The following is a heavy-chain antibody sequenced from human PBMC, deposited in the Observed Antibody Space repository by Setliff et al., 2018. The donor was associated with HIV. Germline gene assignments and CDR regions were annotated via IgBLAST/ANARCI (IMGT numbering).Heavy chain of an antibody. CDR1: GFTFSSYC. J-gene: IGHJ4*01. CDR3: AKDGISGGAYPPYYFDY. Sequence: PGGSLRLSCVASGFTFSSYCMDWFRQAPGKGLEWVSSISYGSTYIYQSDSVRGRFTISRDDAKKTLYLQMNSLGVEDTAVYYCAKDGISGGAYPPYYFDYWGHGTLVTVSS. D-gene: IGHD2-15*01. V-gene: IGHV3-21*04. CDR2: ISYGSTYI.